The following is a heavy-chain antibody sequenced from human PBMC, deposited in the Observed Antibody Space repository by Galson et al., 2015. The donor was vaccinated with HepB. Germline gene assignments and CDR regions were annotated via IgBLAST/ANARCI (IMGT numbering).Heavy chain of an antibody. V-gene: IGHV1-8*01. Sequence: SVKASCKASGYTFTSYDINWVRQATGQGLEWMGWMNPNSGNTGYAQKFQGRVTMTRNTSISTAYMELYSLRSEVTAVYYCARDHYGGRTVYWGQGTLVTVSS. CDR3: ARDHYGGRTVY. CDR1: GYTFTSYD. J-gene: IGHJ4*02. CDR2: MNPNSGNT. D-gene: IGHD4-23*01.